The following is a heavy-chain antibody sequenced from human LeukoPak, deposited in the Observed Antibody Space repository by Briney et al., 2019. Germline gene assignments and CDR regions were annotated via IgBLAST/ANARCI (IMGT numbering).Heavy chain of an antibody. Sequence: GGSLRLSCAASGFTFSHHGVHWVRQAPGKGLEWVSFINSRSSTIYYADSVKGRFTISRDNAKNSLYLQMNSLRAEDTAVYYCTSHTGTGDAFRPFHIWGQGTMDTVTS. CDR1: GFTFSHHG. CDR3: TSHTGTGDAFRPFHI. V-gene: IGHV3-48*04. J-gene: IGHJ3*02. CDR2: INSRSSTI. D-gene: IGHD2-21*02.